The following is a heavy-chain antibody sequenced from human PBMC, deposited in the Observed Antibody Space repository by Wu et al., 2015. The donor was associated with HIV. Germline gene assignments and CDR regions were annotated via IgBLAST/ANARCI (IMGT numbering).Heavy chain of an antibody. D-gene: IGHD3-9*01. Sequence: QVQLVQSGSEVKKSGASVSVSCKASGYSFTDYYLHWVRQAPGQGLQWMGWINPESGDTNYARAFRGRITMTRDTSINTAYMMLTGLRSNDTAVYFCARDWQFHVIFDDYYIDAWAKGPQSSSP. CDR1: GYSFTDYY. CDR2: INPESGDT. CDR3: ARDWQFHVIFDDYYIDA. V-gene: IGHV1-2*02. J-gene: IGHJ6*03.